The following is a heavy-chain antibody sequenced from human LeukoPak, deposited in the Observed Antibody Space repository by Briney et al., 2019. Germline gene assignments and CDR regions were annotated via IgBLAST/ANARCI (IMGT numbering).Heavy chain of an antibody. Sequence: KPSETLSLTCTVSGGSISSGGYYWSWIRQHPGKGLEWIGYIYYSGSTYYNPSLKSRVTISVDTSKNQFSLKPSSVTAADTAVYYCARGDPNSGEDYWGQGTLVTVSS. CDR3: ARGDPNSGEDY. V-gene: IGHV4-31*03. J-gene: IGHJ4*02. D-gene: IGHD7-27*01. CDR1: GGSISSGGYY. CDR2: IYYSGST.